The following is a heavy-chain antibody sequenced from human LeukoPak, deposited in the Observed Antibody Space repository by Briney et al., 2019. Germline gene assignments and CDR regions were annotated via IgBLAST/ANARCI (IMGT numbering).Heavy chain of an antibody. V-gene: IGHV4-59*08. CDR3: ARHMGLGYSYGYPYFDY. CDR2: IYYSGST. J-gene: IGHJ4*02. D-gene: IGHD5-18*01. Sequence: SETLSLTCTVSGGSISSYYWSWIRQPPGKGLEWIGYIYYSGSTNYNPSLKSRVTISVDTSKNQFSLKLSSVTAADTAVYYCARHMGLGYSYGYPYFDYWGRGTLVTVSS. CDR1: GGSISSYY.